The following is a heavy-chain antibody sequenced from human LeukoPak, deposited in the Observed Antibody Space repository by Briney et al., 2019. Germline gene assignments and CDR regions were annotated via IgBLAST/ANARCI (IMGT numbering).Heavy chain of an antibody. CDR1: GFTFSGYE. V-gene: IGHV3-48*03. CDR3: AREAYEYDSSGYGDY. D-gene: IGHD3-22*01. J-gene: IGHJ4*02. Sequence: PGGSLRLSCAASGFTFSGYEMNWVRQAPGKGLEWVSYISSSGSTIYYADSVKGRFTISRDNAKNSLYLQMNSLRAEDTAVYYCAREAYEYDSSGYGDYWGQGTLVTVSS. CDR2: ISSSGSTI.